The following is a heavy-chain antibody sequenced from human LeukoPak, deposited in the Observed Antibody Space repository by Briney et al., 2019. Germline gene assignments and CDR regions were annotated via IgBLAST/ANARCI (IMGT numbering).Heavy chain of an antibody. V-gene: IGHV1-2*02. Sequence: ASVKVSCKASGYTFTGYYMHWVRQAPGQGLEWMGWINPNHGDTNYAQKFQDRVSMTRDTSISTAYMHLSRLRSADTAVYYCARSPHIWTGENFDYWGQGTLLTVSS. D-gene: IGHD3-9*01. CDR2: INPNHGDT. CDR3: ARSPHIWTGENFDY. J-gene: IGHJ4*02. CDR1: GYTFTGYY.